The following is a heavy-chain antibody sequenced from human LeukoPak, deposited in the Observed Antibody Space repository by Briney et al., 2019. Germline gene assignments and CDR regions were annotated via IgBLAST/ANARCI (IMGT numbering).Heavy chain of an antibody. J-gene: IGHJ4*02. Sequence: SVKVSCKASGGTFSSYAISWVRQAPGQGLEWMGGIIPIFGTANYAQKFQGRVTITADKSTSTAYMELSSLRSEDTAVYYCARSDSSGYLVDYWGQGTLVTVSS. CDR1: GGTFSSYA. CDR2: IIPIFGTA. CDR3: ARSDSSGYLVDY. D-gene: IGHD3-22*01. V-gene: IGHV1-69*06.